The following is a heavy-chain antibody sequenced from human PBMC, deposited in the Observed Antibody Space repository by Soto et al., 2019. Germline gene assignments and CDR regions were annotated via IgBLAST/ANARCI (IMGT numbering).Heavy chain of an antibody. CDR1: AYTFASYG. V-gene: IGHV1-18*01. J-gene: IGHJ4*01. D-gene: IGHD1-1*01. Sequence: QVQLVQSGAEVKKPGASVKVSCKASAYTFASYGISWVRQAPGQGREWMGWISAYNGNTNYAQKLQGRVTMTTDTYTSTAYMELRSLRSDDTAVYYCARDQGYKYGAYYFDYWGHGTQVTVSS. CDR3: ARDQGYKYGAYYFDY. CDR2: ISAYNGNT.